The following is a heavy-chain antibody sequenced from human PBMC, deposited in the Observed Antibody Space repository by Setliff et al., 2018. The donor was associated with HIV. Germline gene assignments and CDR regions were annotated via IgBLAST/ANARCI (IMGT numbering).Heavy chain of an antibody. J-gene: IGHJ6*02. CDR1: GYSLTSYG. D-gene: IGHD3-10*01. V-gene: IGHV1-18*01. CDR3: ARSGVPPYYYYGMDV. Sequence: ASVKVSCKASGYSLTSYGISWVRQAPGQGLEWMGWIGAYNGNTNYAQKLQGRVTMTTDTSTSTANMELRSLRSDDTAVYYCARSGVPPYYYYGMDVWGQGTTVT. CDR2: IGAYNGNT.